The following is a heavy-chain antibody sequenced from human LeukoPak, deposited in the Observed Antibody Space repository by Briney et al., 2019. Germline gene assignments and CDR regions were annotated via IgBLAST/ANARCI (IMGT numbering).Heavy chain of an antibody. Sequence: GGSLRLSCAASGFTFSSYAMSWVRQAPGKGLQWVSTISGSGGSTYYADSVKGRFTISRDNSKNTLYLQMNSLRAEDTALYYCARRPGLERYYFDYWGQGTLVTVSS. V-gene: IGHV3-23*01. J-gene: IGHJ4*02. CDR2: ISGSGGST. CDR1: GFTFSSYA. CDR3: ARRPGLERYYFDY. D-gene: IGHD1-1*01.